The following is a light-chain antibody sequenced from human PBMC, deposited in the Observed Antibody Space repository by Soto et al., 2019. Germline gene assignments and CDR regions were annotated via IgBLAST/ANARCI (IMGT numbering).Light chain of an antibody. J-gene: IGLJ2*01. Sequence: QSVLTQPPSVSAAPGQKVTISCSGSSSNIGNNYVSWYQQLPGAAPKLLIDDNDQRPSGIPDRFSGSKSGTSATLGITGLQTGDEADYFCGTWDSSLSVVVFGGGTKVTVL. CDR3: GTWDSSLSVVV. CDR2: DND. CDR1: SSNIGNNY. V-gene: IGLV1-51*01.